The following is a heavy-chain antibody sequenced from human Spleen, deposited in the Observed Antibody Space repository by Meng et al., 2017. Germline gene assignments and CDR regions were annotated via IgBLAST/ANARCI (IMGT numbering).Heavy chain of an antibody. V-gene: IGHV3-23*01. CDR2: ISNNGGNT. Sequence: GGSLRLSCTASRFKLSNYAMSWVRQAPGKGLEWVSIISNNGGNTYYIDSVKGRFTISRDNSKNTLYLQMNSLRAEDTAVYFCAKSVITFGGIIPDYWGQGTLVTVSS. D-gene: IGHD3-16*02. CDR1: RFKLSNYA. J-gene: IGHJ4*02. CDR3: AKSVITFGGIIPDY.